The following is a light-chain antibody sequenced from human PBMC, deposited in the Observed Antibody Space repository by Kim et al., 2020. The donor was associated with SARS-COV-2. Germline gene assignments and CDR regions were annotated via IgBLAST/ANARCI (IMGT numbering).Light chain of an antibody. CDR2: AAS. V-gene: IGKV1-33*01. CDR1: QDISNY. CDR3: QQYANVPWT. Sequence: DILLTQSPASLSASVGDTVTITCQASQDISNYVSWYQLRPGTAPKLLIYAASSLEAGVSSNFSGSGSGTHFSFTISSLQPGDFAVYYCQQYANVPWTFGPGTKVDIK. J-gene: IGKJ1*01.